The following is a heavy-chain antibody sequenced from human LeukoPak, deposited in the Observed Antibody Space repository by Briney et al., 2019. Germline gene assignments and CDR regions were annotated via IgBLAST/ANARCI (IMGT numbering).Heavy chain of an antibody. J-gene: IGHJ4*02. CDR1: GYTFTSYG. CDR2: ISAYNGNT. Sequence: GASVKVSCKASGYTFTSYGISWVRQAPGQGLEWMGWISAYNGNTNYAQKLQGRVTMTTDTSTSAAYMELRSLRSDDTAVYYCARVASRVVPAAKGADFDYWGQGTLVTVSS. CDR3: ARVASRVVPAAKGADFDY. V-gene: IGHV1-18*01. D-gene: IGHD2-2*01.